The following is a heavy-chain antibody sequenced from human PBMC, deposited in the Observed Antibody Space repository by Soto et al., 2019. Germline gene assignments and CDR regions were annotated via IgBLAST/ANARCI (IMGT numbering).Heavy chain of an antibody. Sequence: QVQLQESGPGLVKPSGTLSITCAVSGGSISSSNWWSWVRQPPGKGLEWIGEIYDRGSTNYNPSLKSRVTISVDKSKNQFSLKLRSETAADTALYYCARVSGNYAFEIWGHWTMVTVSS. CDR2: IYDRGST. CDR3: ARVSGNYAFEI. J-gene: IGHJ3*02. V-gene: IGHV4-4*02. D-gene: IGHD2-21*01. CDR1: GGSISSSNW.